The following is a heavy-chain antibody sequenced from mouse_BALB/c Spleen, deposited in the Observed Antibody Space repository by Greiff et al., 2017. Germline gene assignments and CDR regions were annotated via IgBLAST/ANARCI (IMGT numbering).Heavy chain of an antibody. CDR1: GYTFTDYY. J-gene: IGHJ3*01. CDR3: ATYGNYERAWFAY. CDR2: IYPGSGNT. V-gene: IGHV1-77*01. D-gene: IGHD2-1*01. Sequence: QVHVKQSGAELARPGASVKLSCKASGYTFTDYYINWVKQRTGQGLEWIGEIYPGSGNTYYNEKFKGKATLTADKSSSTAYMQLSSLTSEDSAVYFCATYGNYERAWFAYWGQGTLVTVSA.